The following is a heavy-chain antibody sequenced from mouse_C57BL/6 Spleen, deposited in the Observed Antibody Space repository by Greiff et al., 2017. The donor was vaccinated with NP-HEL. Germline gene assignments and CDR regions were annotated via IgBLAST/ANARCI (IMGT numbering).Heavy chain of an antibody. CDR1: GYTITSGYY. V-gene: IGHV3-6*01. D-gene: IGHD2-4*01. CDR2: ISYDGSN. CDR3: ARFYYDYDYFDY. Sequence: EVKLQESGPGLVKPSQSLSLTCSVTGYTITSGYYWNWIRQFPGNKREWMGYISYDGSNNYNTSLKNRISISRDTSKNQFFLNLHSVTTEDTATYYCARFYYDYDYFDYWGQGTTLTVSS. J-gene: IGHJ2*01.